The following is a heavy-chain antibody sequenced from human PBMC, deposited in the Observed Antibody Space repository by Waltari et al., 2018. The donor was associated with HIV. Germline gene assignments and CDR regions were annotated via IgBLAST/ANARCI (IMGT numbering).Heavy chain of an antibody. Sequence: EVQLVASGGGLVQSGGSLRLSCAGPGFIFRDPYMDGVSQAPGRELGRIGHIRKKGDSYSAEYAASVKGRFTISRDDSKNSLYLQMNSLKSEDTAVYYCARDWNHSPDYWGQGTLVTVSS. V-gene: IGHV3-72*01. CDR3: ARDWNHSPDY. CDR2: IRKKGDSYSA. J-gene: IGHJ4*02. CDR1: GFIFRDPY. D-gene: IGHD1-1*01.